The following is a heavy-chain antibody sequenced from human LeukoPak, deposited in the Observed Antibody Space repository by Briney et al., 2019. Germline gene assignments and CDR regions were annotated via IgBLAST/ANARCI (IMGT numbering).Heavy chain of an antibody. D-gene: IGHD3-9*01. V-gene: IGHV4-59*01. CDR3: ARDILTGYYSGWFDP. CDR2: IYYSGST. Sequence: SETLSLTCTVSGGSISSYYWSWIRQPPGKGLEWIGYIYYSGSTNSNPSLKSRVTISVDTSKNQFSLKLSSVTAADTAVYYCARDILTGYYSGWFDPWGQGTLVTVSS. CDR1: GGSISSYY. J-gene: IGHJ5*02.